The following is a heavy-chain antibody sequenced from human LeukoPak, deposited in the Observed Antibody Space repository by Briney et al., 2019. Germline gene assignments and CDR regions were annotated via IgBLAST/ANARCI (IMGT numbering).Heavy chain of an antibody. Sequence: GRSLRLSCASSGLSFDDYGMHLVRQAPGKGLEWVSGISQNSDSIAYADSVRGRFTISRDNAKNSLYLQMNSLRADDTAFYYCAKRGQGFDYWGQGTLVTVSS. CDR3: AKRGQGFDY. V-gene: IGHV3-9*01. CDR1: GLSFDDYG. D-gene: IGHD3-10*01. CDR2: ISQNSDSI. J-gene: IGHJ4*02.